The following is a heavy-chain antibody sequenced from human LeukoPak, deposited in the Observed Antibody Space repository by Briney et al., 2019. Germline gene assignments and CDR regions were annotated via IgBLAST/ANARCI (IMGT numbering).Heavy chain of an antibody. CDR2: ISGNGVSR. CDR3: VKDYSSSWSNWFDS. J-gene: IGHJ5*01. D-gene: IGHD6-13*01. Sequence: PGGSLRLSCSASGFTFSRYPMHWVRQAPGKGVACVSAISGNGVSRYYADSVMDRFTISRDNSKNTLYLQMSSLRVDDTAVYYSVKDYSSSWSNWFDSWGQGTLVTVSS. V-gene: IGHV3-64D*09. CDR1: GFTFSRYP.